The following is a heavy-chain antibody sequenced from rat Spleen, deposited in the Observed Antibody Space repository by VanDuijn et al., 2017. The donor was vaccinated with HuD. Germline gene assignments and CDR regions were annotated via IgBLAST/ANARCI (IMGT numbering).Heavy chain of an antibody. CDR3: ARPSSYSRPLDVMDA. J-gene: IGHJ4*01. D-gene: IGHD1-2*01. CDR1: GFIFSNYY. Sequence: EVQLVESGGGLVQPGRSMKLSCAASGFIFSNYYMVWVRQAPTKGLEWVASITTGGANTFYRDSVKGRFTISRDNAKSTLYLQMDSLRSEDTATYYCARPSSYSRPLDVMDAWGQGASVTVSS. CDR2: ITTGGANT. V-gene: IGHV5-25*01.